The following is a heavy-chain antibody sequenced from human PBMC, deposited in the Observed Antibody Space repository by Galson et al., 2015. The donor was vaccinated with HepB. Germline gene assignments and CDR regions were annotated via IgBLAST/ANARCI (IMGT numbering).Heavy chain of an antibody. D-gene: IGHD6-19*01. V-gene: IGHV3-9*01. CDR3: VKGVRETVAGDDFDI. J-gene: IGHJ3*02. CDR1: GFKFDDNA. Sequence: SLRLSCAASGFKFDDNAMHWVWQVPGKGLEWVSGISWRSGSIGNGASVTGRVSICRDNAEYSLSLKMNSLRAEDKALYYCVKGVRETVAGDDFDIWGQGTMVIVSS. CDR2: ISWRSGSI.